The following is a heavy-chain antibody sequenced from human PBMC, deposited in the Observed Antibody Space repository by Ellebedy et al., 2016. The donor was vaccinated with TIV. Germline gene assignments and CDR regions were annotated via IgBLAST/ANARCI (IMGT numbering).Heavy chain of an antibody. V-gene: IGHV4-59*08. J-gene: IGHJ4*02. CDR3: ASSRPDQAWAYYFDY. D-gene: IGHD2-2*01. CDR1: GGSISSYY. Sequence: SETLSLXXTVSGGSISSYYWSWIRQPPGKGLEWIGYIYYSGSTNYNPSLKSRVTISVDTSKNQFSLKLSSVTAADTAVYYCASSRPDQAWAYYFDYWGQGTLVTVSS. CDR2: IYYSGST.